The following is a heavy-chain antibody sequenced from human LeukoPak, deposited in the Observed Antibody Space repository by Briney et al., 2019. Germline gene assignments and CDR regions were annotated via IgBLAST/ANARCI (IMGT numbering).Heavy chain of an antibody. CDR1: GGPFSGYF. CDR2: IHNSGTT. CDR3: ARRYYYNLGSFPFDY. Sequence: TSETLSLTCAVSGGPFSGYFWSWIRQSSGKGLEWIGEIHNSGTTNYNPSLNSRVTISEDTSKNQFYLNLSSVTAADTAVYYCARRYYYNLGSFPFDYWGQGTLVTVSS. D-gene: IGHD3-10*01. J-gene: IGHJ4*02. V-gene: IGHV4-34*01.